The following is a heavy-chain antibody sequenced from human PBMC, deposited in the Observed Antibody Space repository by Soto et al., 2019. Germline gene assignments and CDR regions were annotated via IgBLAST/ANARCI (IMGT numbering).Heavy chain of an antibody. Sequence: PSETLSLTCAVSGVSISSGNWWTWVRQTPQRGLEYIGEISHDGTANYYPSFERRVAISVDTSKNQFSLKLTSVTAADTAIYYCARSGDNHNVLDYWGQGTPVTVSS. CDR3: ARSGDNHNVLDY. D-gene: IGHD2-21*02. J-gene: IGHJ4*02. V-gene: IGHV4-4*02. CDR2: ISHDGTA. CDR1: GVSISSGNW.